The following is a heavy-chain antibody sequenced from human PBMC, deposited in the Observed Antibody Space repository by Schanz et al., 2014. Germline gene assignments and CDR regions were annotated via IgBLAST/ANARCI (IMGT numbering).Heavy chain of an antibody. Sequence: EVKLLESGGGLVEPGGSLRLSCAASGFTFSTSTMHWVRQAPGKGLEYVSSISSKGDMTFYGNSVKGRFTISRDNSKNTLYLQLGSLSAEDTAVYFCARDNRYYLFDYWGQGALVTVSS. CDR1: GFTFSTST. J-gene: IGHJ4*02. V-gene: IGHV3-64*01. D-gene: IGHD3-16*02. CDR2: ISSKGDMT. CDR3: ARDNRYYLFDY.